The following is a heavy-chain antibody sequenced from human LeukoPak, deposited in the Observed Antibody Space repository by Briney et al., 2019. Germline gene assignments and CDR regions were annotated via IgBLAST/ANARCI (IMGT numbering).Heavy chain of an antibody. CDR1: GGSFSGYY. D-gene: IGHD3-3*01. J-gene: IGHJ4*02. CDR2: INHSGST. CDR3: ARGGEWLLKLNYFDY. V-gene: IGHV4-34*01. Sequence: SETLSLTCAVYGGSFSGYYWSWIRQPPGKGLEWIGEINHSGSTNCNPSLKSRVTISVDTSKNQFSLKLSSVTAADTAVYYCARGGEWLLKLNYFDYWGQGTLVTVSS.